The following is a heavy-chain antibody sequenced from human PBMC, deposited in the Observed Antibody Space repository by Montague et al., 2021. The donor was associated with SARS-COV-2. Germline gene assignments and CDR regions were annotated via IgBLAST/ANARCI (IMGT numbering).Heavy chain of an antibody. Sequence: SLRLSCAASGFTFGDYAMHWVRPPPGKGLEWVSGMSRNSGSRGYADSVKGRFTISRDNAKKSLYLQMNSLRAEDTALYYCAKDYHHCSSSSCFYFYYGMDAWGQGTTVTVYS. CDR3: AKDYHHCSSSSCFYFYYGMDA. D-gene: IGHD2-15*01. J-gene: IGHJ6*02. CDR1: GFTFGDYA. V-gene: IGHV3-9*01. CDR2: MSRNSGSR.